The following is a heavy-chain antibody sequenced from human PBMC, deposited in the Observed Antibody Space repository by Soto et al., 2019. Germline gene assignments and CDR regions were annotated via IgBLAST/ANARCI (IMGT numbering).Heavy chain of an antibody. D-gene: IGHD2-2*01. CDR3: AKGRRVGISSPLDP. Sequence: PGGSLRLSCAASGFTFSHFAMNWVRHSPGKGLEWISGISGSVSRTHDADSVQGLFIISRDNSNGPLYLQMDSLRADDSAVYYCAKGRRVGISSPLDPRGQGTPVTVSS. J-gene: IGHJ5*02. CDR2: ISGSVSRT. V-gene: IGHV3-23*01. CDR1: GFTFSHFA.